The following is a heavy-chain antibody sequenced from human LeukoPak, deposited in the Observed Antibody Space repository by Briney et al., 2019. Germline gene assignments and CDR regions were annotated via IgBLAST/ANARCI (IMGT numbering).Heavy chain of an antibody. CDR3: AKDGRLWLINYFDY. V-gene: IGHV3-23*01. CDR2: ISGSGGST. D-gene: IGHD5-18*01. CDR1: GFTFSSYW. J-gene: IGHJ4*02. Sequence: GALRLSCVASGFTFSSYWMHWVRQAPGKGLEWVSAISGSGGSTYYADSVKGRFTISRDNSKNTLYLQMNSLRAEDTAVYYCAKDGRLWLINYFDYWGQGTLVTVSS.